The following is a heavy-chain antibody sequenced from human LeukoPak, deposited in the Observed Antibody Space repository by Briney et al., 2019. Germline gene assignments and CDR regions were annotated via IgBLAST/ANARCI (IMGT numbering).Heavy chain of an antibody. D-gene: IGHD2-2*01. Sequence: SETLSLTCTVSGGSISSGGYYWSWIRQHPGKGLEWIGYIYYSGSTYYNPSLKSRVTISVDTSKSQFSLKLSSVTAADTAVYYCARTEKDIVVVPAARAMWFDPWGQGTLVTVSS. CDR3: ARTEKDIVVVPAARAMWFDP. CDR1: GGSISSGGYY. CDR2: IYYSGST. V-gene: IGHV4-31*03. J-gene: IGHJ5*02.